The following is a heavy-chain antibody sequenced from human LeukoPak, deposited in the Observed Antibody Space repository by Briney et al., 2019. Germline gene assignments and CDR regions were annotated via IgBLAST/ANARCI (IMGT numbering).Heavy chain of an antibody. CDR3: ARSLRSGTYFDY. D-gene: IGHD1-1*01. CDR2: IKQDGSEK. CDR1: GFTFSNAW. J-gene: IGHJ4*02. Sequence: GGSLRLSCAASGFTFSNAWMSWVRQAPGKGLEWVANIKQDGSEKYYVDSVKGRFTISRDNAKNSLYLQMNSLRAEDTAVYYCARSLRSGTYFDYWGQGTLVTVSS. V-gene: IGHV3-7*01.